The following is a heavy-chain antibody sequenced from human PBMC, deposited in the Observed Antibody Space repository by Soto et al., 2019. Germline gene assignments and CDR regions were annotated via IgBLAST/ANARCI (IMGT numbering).Heavy chain of an antibody. J-gene: IGHJ5*02. CDR1: GGSISSSSYY. D-gene: IGHD5-12*01. Sequence: SETLSLTCTVSGGSISSSSYYWGWIRQPPGKGLEWIGSIYYSGSTYYNPSLKSRVTISVDTSKNQFSLKLSSVTAADTAVYYCARQGYSGYDKVLWFDPWGQGTLVTVSS. V-gene: IGHV4-39*01. CDR2: IYYSGST. CDR3: ARQGYSGYDKVLWFDP.